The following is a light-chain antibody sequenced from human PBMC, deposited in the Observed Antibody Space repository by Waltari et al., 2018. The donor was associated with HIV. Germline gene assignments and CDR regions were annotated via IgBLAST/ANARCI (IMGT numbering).Light chain of an antibody. J-gene: IGLJ3*02. CDR1: SSNIGSNY. Sequence: QSVLTQPPSASGTPGQRVAISCSGSSSNIGSNYVYWYQQLPGTAPKVLIYRSNRRPSGVPDRFSCSKSGTSAALAISALRSEDEADDYCATWDDSLSGPVFGGGTKLTVL. V-gene: IGLV1-47*01. CDR3: ATWDDSLSGPV. CDR2: RSN.